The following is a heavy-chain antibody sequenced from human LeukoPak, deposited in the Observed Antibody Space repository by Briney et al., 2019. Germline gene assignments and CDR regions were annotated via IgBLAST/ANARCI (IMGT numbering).Heavy chain of an antibody. Sequence: AGRSLRLSCAASGFTFNSYAMHWVRQAPGRGLEWVAVISYDGSNKYYADSVKGRFTISRDNPKNTLYLQMNSLRAEDTAVYYCARDPLITVAGLGYFDYWGQGALVTVSS. CDR1: GFTFNSYA. D-gene: IGHD6-19*01. CDR3: ARDPLITVAGLGYFDY. J-gene: IGHJ4*02. CDR2: ISYDGSNK. V-gene: IGHV3-30-3*01.